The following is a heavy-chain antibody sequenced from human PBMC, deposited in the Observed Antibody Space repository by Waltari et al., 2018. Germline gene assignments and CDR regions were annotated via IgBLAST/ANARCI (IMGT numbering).Heavy chain of an antibody. CDR1: GGSFSAYY. CDR3: AGFWHNWKDD. Sequence: QVQLQQWAAGPLKPSETLSLTCAVYGGSFSAYYWSWFPQPQGKRLEWIGEIYHSGSTNQNPSIQARVTISGDTPKSHFSLKLGSVTAADTVLYYCAGFWHNWKDDWGQGTLVTVSS. CDR2: IYHSGST. J-gene: IGHJ4*02. D-gene: IGHD1-20*01. V-gene: IGHV4-34*01.